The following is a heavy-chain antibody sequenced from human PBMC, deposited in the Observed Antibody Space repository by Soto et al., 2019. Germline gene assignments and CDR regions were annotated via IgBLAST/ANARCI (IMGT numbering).Heavy chain of an antibody. J-gene: IGHJ4*02. CDR1: GGSVTSGSYY. Sequence: SETLSLTCTISGGSVTSGSYYWSWIRQPPGKGLEWIGYIYYSGSTDYNPSLKSRVTISVDTPEKQFSLKLTSVTAADTAVYYCARTTAVPNTLRSRYFFDYWGQGTLVTVS. CDR3: ARTTAVPNTLRSRYFFDY. CDR2: IYYSGST. D-gene: IGHD4-17*01. V-gene: IGHV4-61*01.